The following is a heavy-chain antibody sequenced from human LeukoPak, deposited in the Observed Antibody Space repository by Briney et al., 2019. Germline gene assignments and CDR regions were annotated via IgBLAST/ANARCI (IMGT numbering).Heavy chain of an antibody. Sequence: GGSLRLSCAASGFTFAEYAMHWVRQAPGKGLEWVSGISWNRGSIGYADSVRGRFTISRDNAKNSLYLQMNSLRAEDTAVYYCARDLYGDYGLSWGQGTLVTVSS. J-gene: IGHJ4*02. D-gene: IGHD4-17*01. CDR1: GFTFAEYA. CDR2: ISWNRGSI. CDR3: ARDLYGDYGLS. V-gene: IGHV3-9*01.